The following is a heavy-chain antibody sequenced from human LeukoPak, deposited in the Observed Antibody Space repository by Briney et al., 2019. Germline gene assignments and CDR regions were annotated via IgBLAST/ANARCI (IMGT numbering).Heavy chain of an antibody. V-gene: IGHV3-53*01. Sequence: GRSLRLSCAASGFTFSSYAMHWVRQAPGKGLEWVSVIYSGGSTYYADSVKGRFTISRDNSKNTLYLQMNSLRAEDTAVYYCARDSRSSWYGYYGMDVWGQGTTVTVSS. CDR1: GFTFSSYA. CDR3: ARDSRSSWYGYYGMDV. J-gene: IGHJ6*02. CDR2: IYSGGST. D-gene: IGHD6-13*01.